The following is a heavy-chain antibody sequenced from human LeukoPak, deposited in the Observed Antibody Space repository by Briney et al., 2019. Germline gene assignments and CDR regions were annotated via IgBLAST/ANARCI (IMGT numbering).Heavy chain of an antibody. Sequence: GGSLRLSCTTSGFTFSSYALSWVRQAPGKGLEWVSGIRVSGSTYYPDSVTGRFTISRDNSENTLYLQMSGLRAEDTAIYYCAKDERNWNYNLASQTYDWGQGTLVTVSS. CDR3: AKDERNWNYNLASQTYD. V-gene: IGHV3-23*01. CDR1: GFTFSSYA. CDR2: IRVSGST. D-gene: IGHD1-7*01. J-gene: IGHJ4*02.